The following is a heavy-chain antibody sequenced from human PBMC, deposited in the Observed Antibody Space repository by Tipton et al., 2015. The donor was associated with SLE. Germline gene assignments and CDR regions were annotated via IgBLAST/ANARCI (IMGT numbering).Heavy chain of an antibody. V-gene: IGHV4-61*02. CDR3: ARPGNYFDSSGHHDAFDV. Sequence: TLSLTCTVSDGSIKSGRYFWSWIRQPAGKGLEWIGRVYISGYTTYSPSLQGRVTMSVDTSKNQFSLKLSSVTAADTAVYYCARPGNYFDSSGHHDAFDVWGQGTMVTVSS. CDR1: DGSIKSGRYF. CDR2: VYISGYT. J-gene: IGHJ3*01. D-gene: IGHD3-22*01.